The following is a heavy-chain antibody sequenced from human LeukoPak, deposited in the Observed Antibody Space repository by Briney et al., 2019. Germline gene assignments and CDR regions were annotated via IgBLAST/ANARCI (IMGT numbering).Heavy chain of an antibody. D-gene: IGHD3-3*01. Sequence: SETLSLTCTVSGGSISSYYWSWIRQPPGKGLEWIGYIYTSGSTNYNPSLKSRVTISVDTSKNRFSLELSSVTAADTAVYYCARGETYYDFWSGYDWFDPWGQGTLVTVSS. J-gene: IGHJ5*02. CDR3: ARGETYYDFWSGYDWFDP. V-gene: IGHV4-4*09. CDR2: IYTSGST. CDR1: GGSISSYY.